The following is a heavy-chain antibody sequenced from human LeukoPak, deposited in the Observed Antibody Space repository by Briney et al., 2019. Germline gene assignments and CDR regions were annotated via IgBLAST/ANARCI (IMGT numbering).Heavy chain of an antibody. D-gene: IGHD3-9*01. CDR1: GYTFTSYY. V-gene: IGHV1-46*01. J-gene: IGHJ4*02. Sequence: GASVTVSCKASGYTFTSYYMHWVRQAPGQGLEWMGGIIPMFGTANYAQKFQGRVTMTTDTSTSTAYMELRSLRSDDTAVYYCARGGYDILTGYYPLGYWGQGTLVTVSS. CDR3: ARGGYDILTGYYPLGY. CDR2: IIPMFGTA.